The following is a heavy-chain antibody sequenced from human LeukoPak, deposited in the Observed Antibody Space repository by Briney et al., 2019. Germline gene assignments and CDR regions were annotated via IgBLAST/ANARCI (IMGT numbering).Heavy chain of an antibody. D-gene: IGHD6-6*01. Sequence: SETLSLTCAVSGYSVSSAYYWGWIRQPPGKGLEWIGSIYHSGSTYYNPSLKSRVTISLDTSKNQFSLKLSSVTAAGTAVYYCARGVAAGPAPGDYWGQGTLVTVSS. CDR1: GYSVSSAYY. J-gene: IGHJ4*02. CDR3: ARGVAAGPAPGDY. CDR2: IYHSGST. V-gene: IGHV4-38-2*01.